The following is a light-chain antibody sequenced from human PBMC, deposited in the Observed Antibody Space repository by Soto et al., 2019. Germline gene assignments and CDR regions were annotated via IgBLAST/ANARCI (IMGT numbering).Light chain of an antibody. J-gene: IGKJ2*01. Sequence: ETVLTQSPGTLSLSPGERATLSCRASQSVSSSYLGWYQQKPGQAPRLLIYGASSRATGIPDRFSGSGSGTDFTLTISRLEPEDFAVDYCQRYGSSPLYAFGQGTKLEIK. CDR2: GAS. CDR3: QRYGSSPLYA. CDR1: QSVSSSY. V-gene: IGKV3-20*01.